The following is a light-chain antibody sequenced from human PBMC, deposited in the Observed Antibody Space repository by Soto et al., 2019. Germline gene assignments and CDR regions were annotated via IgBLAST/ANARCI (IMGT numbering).Light chain of an antibody. CDR3: QQYNVWPPIT. CDR2: GAS. J-gene: IGKJ5*01. Sequence: EIVLTQSPGTLSLSPGERATLSCRAIQTITSNYLAWYQQKPGQTPRLLIYGASTRATGIPARFSGSGSGTEFTLTISSLQSEDYAVYYCQQYNVWPPITFGQGTRLEVK. V-gene: IGKV3-15*01. CDR1: QTITSNY.